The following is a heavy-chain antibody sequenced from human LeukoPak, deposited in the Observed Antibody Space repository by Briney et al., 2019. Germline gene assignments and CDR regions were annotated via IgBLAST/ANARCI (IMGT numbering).Heavy chain of an antibody. D-gene: IGHD5-24*01. CDR1: GFTFDDYA. CDR3: VKDRGLRNQWLQVTYDS. CDR2: ISWNSVNI. V-gene: IGHV3-9*01. J-gene: IGHJ4*02. Sequence: PGRSLRLSCAASGFTFDDYAMHWVRQAPGKGLEWVSGISWNSVNIGQEDSVKGRFTISRDNAKNSLRLQMNSLRPEDTALYYCVKDRGLRNQWLQVTYDSWGQGTLVTVSS.